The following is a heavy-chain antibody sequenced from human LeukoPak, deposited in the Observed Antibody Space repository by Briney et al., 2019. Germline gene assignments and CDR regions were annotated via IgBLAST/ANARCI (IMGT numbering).Heavy chain of an antibody. CDR2: IYSSGST. J-gene: IGHJ4*02. D-gene: IGHD3-10*01. CDR1: GGSINSGGYS. CDR3: ARELYYYGSGSYPPQPDY. V-gene: IGHV4-30-4*07. Sequence: TSETLSLTCVVSGGSINSGGYSWNWIRQPPGKGLEWIGFIYSSGSTYYNPSLKSRVTISVDTSKNQFSLKLSSVTAADTAVYYCARELYYYGSGSYPPQPDYWGQGTLVTVSS.